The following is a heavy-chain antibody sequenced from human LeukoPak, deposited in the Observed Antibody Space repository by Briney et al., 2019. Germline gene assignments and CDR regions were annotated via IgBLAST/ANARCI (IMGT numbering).Heavy chain of an antibody. CDR1: GFTFSTSY. Sequence: PGGSLRLSCAASGFTFSTSYMNWVRQAPGKGLEWVSSISSSSYIYYADSLKGRFTISRDNARNSLYLQMNSLRAEDTAVYYCAKGLQTDYGDYGLGYYYYYYMDVWGKGTTVTVSS. V-gene: IGHV3-69-1*01. CDR2: ISSSSYI. CDR3: AKGLQTDYGDYGLGYYYYYYMDV. J-gene: IGHJ6*03. D-gene: IGHD4-17*01.